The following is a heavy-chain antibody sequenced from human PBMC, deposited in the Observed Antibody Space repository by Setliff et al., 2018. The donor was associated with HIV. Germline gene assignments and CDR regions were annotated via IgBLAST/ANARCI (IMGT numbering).Heavy chain of an antibody. CDR3: STVAFYYDSSGPTDAFDI. CDR2: INPGGGNT. V-gene: IGHV1-46*01. Sequence: ASVKVSCKASGYTFTNFYMHWVRQAPGQGLEWMGIINPGGGNTRYAQRFQGRVSMTRDTSTSTVYMELSSLRSEDTAVYYCSTVAFYYDSSGPTDAFDIWGQGTVVTVSS. J-gene: IGHJ3*02. CDR1: GYTFTNFY. D-gene: IGHD3-22*01.